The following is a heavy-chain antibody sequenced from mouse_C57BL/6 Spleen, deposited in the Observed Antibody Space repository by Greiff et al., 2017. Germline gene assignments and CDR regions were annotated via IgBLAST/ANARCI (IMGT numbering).Heavy chain of an antibody. CDR2: IDPSDSYT. V-gene: IGHV1-69*01. J-gene: IGHJ3*01. Sequence: VQLQQPGAELVMPGASVKLSCKASGYTFTSYWMHWVKQRPGQGLEWIGEIDPSDSYTNYNQKFKGKSTLTVDKSSGTAYMQLSSLTSEDSAVYYCARSGSNCFAYWGQGTLVTVSA. CDR3: ARSGSNCFAY. D-gene: IGHD1-1*01. CDR1: GYTFTSYW.